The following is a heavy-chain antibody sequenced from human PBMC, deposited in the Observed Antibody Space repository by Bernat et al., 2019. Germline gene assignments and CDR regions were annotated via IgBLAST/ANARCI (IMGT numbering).Heavy chain of an antibody. V-gene: IGHV3-11*06. Sequence: QVQLVESGGGLVKPGGSLRLSCAASGFTFSDYYMSWIRQAPGKGLEWVSYISSSSSYTNDADAVKGRFTISSDNAKNSLYLQMNSLRAEDTAVYYCARDGDYGDYSGWFDPWGQGTLVTVSS. CDR3: ARDGDYGDYSGWFDP. D-gene: IGHD4-17*01. J-gene: IGHJ5*02. CDR1: GFTFSDYY. CDR2: ISSSSSYT.